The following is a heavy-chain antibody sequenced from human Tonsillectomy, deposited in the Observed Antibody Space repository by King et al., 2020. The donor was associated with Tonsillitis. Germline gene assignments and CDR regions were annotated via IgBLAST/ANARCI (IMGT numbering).Heavy chain of an antibody. J-gene: IGHJ4*02. CDR3: ARGAYCGGDCYVYFDY. CDR1: GYTFTGYY. D-gene: IGHD2-21*02. V-gene: IGHV1-2*02. CDR2: INPNSGGT. Sequence: QLVQSGAEVKKPGASVKVSCKASGYTFTGYYMHWVRQAPGQGLEWMGWINPNSGGTNYAQKFQGRVTMTRDTSISTVYMELSRLRSDDTAVYYCARGAYCGGDCYVYFDYWGQGTLVTVSS.